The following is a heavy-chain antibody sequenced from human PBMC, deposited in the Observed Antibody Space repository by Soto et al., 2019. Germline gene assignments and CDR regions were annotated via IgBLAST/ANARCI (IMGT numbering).Heavy chain of an antibody. D-gene: IGHD3-3*01. CDR2: ISAYNGNT. CDR1: GYTFTSYG. J-gene: IGHJ5*02. Sequence: ASVKVSCKASGYTFTSYGISWVRQAPGQGLEWMGWISAYNGNTNYAQKLQGRVTMTTDTSTSTAYMELRSLRSDDTAVYYCAKSTIVGVVPSFDPWGQGTLVTVSS. CDR3: AKSTIVGVVPSFDP. V-gene: IGHV1-18*01.